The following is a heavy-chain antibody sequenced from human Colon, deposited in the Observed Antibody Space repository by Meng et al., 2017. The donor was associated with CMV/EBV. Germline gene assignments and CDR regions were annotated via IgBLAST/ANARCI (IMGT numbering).Heavy chain of an antibody. V-gene: IGHV3-23*01. CDR1: GFTFSTFA. Sequence: GGSLRLSCTASGFTFSTFAMSWVRQAPGKGLEGVSTMIGSGGRTYYADSVKGRFTISRDNSKNTLYLQMNSLRAEDTAVYYCAKDSPRGGDFDYWGQGTLVTVSS. CDR2: MIGSGGRT. CDR3: AKDSPRGGDFDY. J-gene: IGHJ4*02. D-gene: IGHD3-10*01.